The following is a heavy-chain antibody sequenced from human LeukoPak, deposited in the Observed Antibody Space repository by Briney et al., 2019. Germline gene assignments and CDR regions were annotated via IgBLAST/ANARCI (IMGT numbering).Heavy chain of an antibody. CDR3: ARDRGFGKANWFDP. D-gene: IGHD3-10*01. CDR1: GGTFSSYA. J-gene: IGHJ5*02. Sequence: ASVKVSCKASGGTFSSYAISWVRQAPGQGLEWMGRIIPILGIANYAQKFQGRVTITADKSTSTAYMELSSLRSEDTAVYYCARDRGFGKANWFDPWGQGTLVTVSS. CDR2: IIPILGIA. V-gene: IGHV1-69*04.